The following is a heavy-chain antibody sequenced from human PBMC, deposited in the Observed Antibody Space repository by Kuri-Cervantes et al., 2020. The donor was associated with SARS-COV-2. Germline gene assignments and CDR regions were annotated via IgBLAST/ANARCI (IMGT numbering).Heavy chain of an antibody. CDR3: ARGGTLHPDYGDYVTDYYYGMDV. CDR1: GGPFSSYA. V-gene: IGHV1-69*10. Sequence: SVKVSCKASGGPFSSYAISWVRQAPGQGLEWMGGIIPILGIANYAQKFQGRVTITADKSTSTAYMELSSLRSEDTAVYYCARGGTLHPDYGDYVTDYYYGMDVWGQGTMVTVSS. CDR2: IIPILGIA. J-gene: IGHJ6*02. D-gene: IGHD4-17*01.